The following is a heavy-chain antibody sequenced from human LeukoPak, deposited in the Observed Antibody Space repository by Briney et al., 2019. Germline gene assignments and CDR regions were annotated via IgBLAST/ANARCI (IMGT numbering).Heavy chain of an antibody. D-gene: IGHD2-15*01. CDR1: GGIFNDYS. CDR3: ARGRPRARYFDY. Sequence: ASVKVSCKASGGIFNDYSISWVRQAPGQGLEWMGRIIPILNVPNYAQKFEGRVTITADKSTNTAYMELSSLKSEDTAVYFCARGRPRARYFDYWGQGTLVTVSS. CDR2: IIPILNVP. J-gene: IGHJ4*02. V-gene: IGHV1-69*04.